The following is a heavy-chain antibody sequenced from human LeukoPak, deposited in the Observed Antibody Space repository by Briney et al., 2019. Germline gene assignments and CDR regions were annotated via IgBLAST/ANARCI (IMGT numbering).Heavy chain of an antibody. J-gene: IGHJ4*02. Sequence: SETLSLTCNVSGGFISSYYWSWIRQSPGKGLEWIGNVYYTGSTKYNPSLKSRVTISVDTSKNQFFLKLSSVTAADAAVYYCARGYSGNYGRFDSWGQGTLVTVSS. CDR1: GGFISSYY. CDR2: VYYTGST. D-gene: IGHD1-26*01. V-gene: IGHV4-59*01. CDR3: ARGYSGNYGRFDS.